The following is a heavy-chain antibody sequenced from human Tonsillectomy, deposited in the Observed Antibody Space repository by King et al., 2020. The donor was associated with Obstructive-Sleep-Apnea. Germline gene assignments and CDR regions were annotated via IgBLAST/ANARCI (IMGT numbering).Heavy chain of an antibody. CDR1: GYDSNNYW. CDR3: LRLSGNPGKRGGWSFFDY. CDR2: TYPGDSDT. J-gene: IGHJ4*02. Sequence: VQLVESGAEVKESGESLRISCKGSGYDSNNYWIAWVRQMPGKGLEWMGITYPGDSDTKYSPSFRGQVTISADKSVSTAYPPWSSLKASDTAIYYCLRLSGNPGKRGGWSFFDYWGQGTLVTVYS. D-gene: IGHD6-19*01. V-gene: IGHV5-51*01.